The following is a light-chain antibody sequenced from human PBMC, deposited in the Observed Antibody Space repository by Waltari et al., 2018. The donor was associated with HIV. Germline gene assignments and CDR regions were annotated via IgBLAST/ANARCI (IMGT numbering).Light chain of an antibody. CDR3: SSYTTTNTII. Sequence: QSALTQPDSVSGSPGQSIPISRTGTSSDIGAYEYVSWYRQPPDKAPQRLIYDVFYRHSGVSHRFSGSKSGNTASLTISGLQAEDEAVYSCSSYTTTNTIIFGGGTKLTVL. J-gene: IGLJ2*01. V-gene: IGLV2-14*03. CDR1: SSDIGAYEY. CDR2: DVF.